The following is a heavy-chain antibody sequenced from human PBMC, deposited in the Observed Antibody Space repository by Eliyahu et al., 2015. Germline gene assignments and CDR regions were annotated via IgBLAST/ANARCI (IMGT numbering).Heavy chain of an antibody. J-gene: IGHJ3*02. CDR1: XFTFXNFW. Sequence: EVQLVESGGGLVQPGGSLRLSCAAXXFTFXNFWXSWVRQAPGKGLEWVANIKQDGSEKYYVDSVKGRFTISRDNAKNSLYLQMNSLRAEDTAVYYCARGYCTNGVCPADAFDIWGQGTMVTVSS. CDR3: ARGYCTNGVCPADAFDI. V-gene: IGHV3-7*03. D-gene: IGHD2-8*01. CDR2: IKQDGSEK.